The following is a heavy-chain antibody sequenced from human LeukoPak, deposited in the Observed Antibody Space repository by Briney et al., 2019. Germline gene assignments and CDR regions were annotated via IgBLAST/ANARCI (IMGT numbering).Heavy chain of an antibody. V-gene: IGHV4-4*02. CDR2: INHSGST. CDR1: GSSISSSTW. Sequence: SETLSLTCAVSGSSISSSTWWTWVRQPPGKGLEWIGEINHSGSTNYNPSLKSRVTISVDTSKNQFSLKLTSVTAADTAVYYCASDRRDSSSSNWFDPWGQGTLVTVSS. J-gene: IGHJ5*02. CDR3: ASDRRDSSSSNWFDP. D-gene: IGHD6-13*01.